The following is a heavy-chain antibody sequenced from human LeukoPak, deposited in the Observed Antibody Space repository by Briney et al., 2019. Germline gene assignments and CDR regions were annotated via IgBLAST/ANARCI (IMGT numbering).Heavy chain of an antibody. V-gene: IGHV3-30*03. CDR2: VSRDGGTK. CDR3: VREGLGPSFSAWFDP. J-gene: IGHJ5*02. CDR1: GFTFSDYY. D-gene: IGHD3/OR15-3a*01. Sequence: PGGSLRLSCAASGFTFSDYYMSWIRQAPGKGLEWVIVVSRDGGTKYYSDSVKGRFTISRDNSENTLYLQMNSLRPEDTAVYYCVREGLGPSFSAWFDPWGHGTLVTVSS.